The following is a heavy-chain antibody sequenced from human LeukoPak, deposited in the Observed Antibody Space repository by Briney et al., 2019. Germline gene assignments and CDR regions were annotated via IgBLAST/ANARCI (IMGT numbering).Heavy chain of an antibody. J-gene: IGHJ4*02. D-gene: IGHD3-22*01. V-gene: IGHV4-39*01. Sequence: PSETLSLTCTVSGYSISSSSYYWGWIRQPPGKGLEWIGSIYYSGSTYYNPSLKSRVTISVDTSKNQFSLKLSSVTAADTAVYYCARQNYYDSSGYYAGPPYYFDYWGQGTLVTVSS. CDR1: GYSISSSSYY. CDR2: IYYSGST. CDR3: ARQNYYDSSGYYAGPPYYFDY.